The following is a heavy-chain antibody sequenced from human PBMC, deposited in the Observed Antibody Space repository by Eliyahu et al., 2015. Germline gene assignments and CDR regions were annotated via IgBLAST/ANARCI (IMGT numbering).Heavy chain of an antibody. CDR2: INHSGST. Sequence: QVQLQQWGAGLLKPSETLSLXXAXYGGSFSGYYWSWIRQPPGKGXXWIGEINHSGSTNYNPSXKSRVXISVDTSKNQFSLKLSSVTAADTAVYYCARPGSSYYYDSSGYHPFDYWGQGTLVTVSS. V-gene: IGHV4-34*01. D-gene: IGHD3-22*01. CDR3: ARPGSSYYYDSSGYHPFDY. J-gene: IGHJ4*02. CDR1: GGSFSGYY.